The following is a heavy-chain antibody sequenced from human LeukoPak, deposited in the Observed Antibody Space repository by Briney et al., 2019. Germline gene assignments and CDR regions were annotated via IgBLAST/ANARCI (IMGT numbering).Heavy chain of an antibody. CDR3: ARERWFGELLFDY. CDR1: GFTFSSYW. J-gene: IGHJ4*02. CDR2: INSDGSST. Sequence: PGGSLRLSCAASGFTFSSYWMHWVRQAPGKGLVWVSRINSDGSSTSYADSVKGRFTISRDNAKNTLYLQMNSLRAEDTAAYYCARERWFGELLFDYWGQGTLVTVSS. D-gene: IGHD3-10*01. V-gene: IGHV3-74*01.